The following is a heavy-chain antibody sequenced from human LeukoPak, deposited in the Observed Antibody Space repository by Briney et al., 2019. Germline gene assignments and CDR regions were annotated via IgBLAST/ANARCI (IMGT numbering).Heavy chain of an antibody. CDR3: ARYSSSWYQGVYAFDI. CDR1: GGTFSGYA. CDR2: IIPIFGTA. V-gene: IGHV1-69*13. Sequence: SVKVSCKASGGTFSGYAISWVRQAPGQGLEWMGGIIPIFGTANYAQKFQGRVTTTADESTSTAYMELSSLRSEDTAVYYCARYSSSWYQGVYAFDIWGQGTMVTVSS. J-gene: IGHJ3*02. D-gene: IGHD6-13*01.